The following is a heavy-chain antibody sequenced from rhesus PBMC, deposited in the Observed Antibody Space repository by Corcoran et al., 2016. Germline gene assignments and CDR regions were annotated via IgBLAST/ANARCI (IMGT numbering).Heavy chain of an antibody. CDR3: ARGLAAAGIDY. CDR1: GDRVPSNRVN. CDR2: TYYKSKWYN. D-gene: IGHD6-25*01. Sequence: QVQLQESGPGLVKPSQTLSLTCASSGDRVPSNRVNWNWHRQTPQRGLEWLGRTYYKSKWYNDYAQSVQNRISINPGTSENQFSLQLNSVTPEDMAVYYCARGLAAAGIDYWGQGVLVTVSS. V-gene: IGHV6-1*01. J-gene: IGHJ4*01.